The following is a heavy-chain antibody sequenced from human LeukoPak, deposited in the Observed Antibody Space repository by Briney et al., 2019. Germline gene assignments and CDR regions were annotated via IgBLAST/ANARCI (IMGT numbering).Heavy chain of an antibody. CDR1: GFTFSQYS. CDR2: INHSGST. V-gene: IGHV4-34*01. D-gene: IGHD3-22*01. J-gene: IGHJ3*02. CDR3: ARPYYYDSTDAFDI. Sequence: GSLRLSCAASGFTFSQYSMSWVRQAPGKGLEWIGEINHSGSTNYNPSLKSRVTISVDTSKNQFSLKLSSVTAADTAVYYCARPYYYDSTDAFDIWGQGTMVTVSS.